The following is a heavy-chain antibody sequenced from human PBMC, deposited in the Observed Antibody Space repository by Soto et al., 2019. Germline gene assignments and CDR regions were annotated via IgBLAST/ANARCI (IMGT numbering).Heavy chain of an antibody. CDR2: ISSSSSYT. J-gene: IGHJ5*02. CDR1: GFTFSDYY. Sequence: AGVSLRLSCAASGFTFSDYYMSWIRPAPGKGLEWVSYISSSSSYTNYADSVKGRFTISRDNAKNSLYLQMNSLRAEDTAVYYCARVVPAANVRGWFDPWGQGTLVTVSS. V-gene: IGHV3-11*06. D-gene: IGHD2-2*01. CDR3: ARVVPAANVRGWFDP.